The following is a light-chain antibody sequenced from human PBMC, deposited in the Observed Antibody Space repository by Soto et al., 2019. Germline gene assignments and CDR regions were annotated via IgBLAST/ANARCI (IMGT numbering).Light chain of an antibody. V-gene: IGKV3-20*01. CDR3: QLYGISPH. CDR2: ASS. J-gene: IGKJ5*01. CDR1: HSRGSNF. Sequence: EIVLTQSPGTLSLSPGERATLSCKTSHSRGSNFLSCHQHQPGQAPRLIIYASSNRATGIPDRFSGSAAGTYFTLTINRLEPEDFAVYYCQLYGISPHFGQGTRLEIK.